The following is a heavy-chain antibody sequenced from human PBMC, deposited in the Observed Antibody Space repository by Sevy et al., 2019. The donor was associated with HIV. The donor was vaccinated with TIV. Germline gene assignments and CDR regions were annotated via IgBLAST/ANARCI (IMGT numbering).Heavy chain of an antibody. CDR3: ARGKGGYGYGLNY. J-gene: IGHJ4*02. V-gene: IGHV3-66*01. CDR2: IYSDGTT. CDR1: GFTVSINY. D-gene: IGHD5-18*01. Sequence: GGSLRLSCSASGFTVSINYMTWVRQAPGKGPEWVSVIYSDGTTHHGDSVKGRFTISRDNSENTQYLQMNSLRVEDTAVYYCARGKGGYGYGLNYWGQRTLVTVSS.